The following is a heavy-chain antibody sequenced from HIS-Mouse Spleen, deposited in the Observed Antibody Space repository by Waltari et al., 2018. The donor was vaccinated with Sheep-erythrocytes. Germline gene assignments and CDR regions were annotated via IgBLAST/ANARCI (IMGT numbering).Heavy chain of an antibody. CDR3: ARVASGATFDY. V-gene: IGHV3-21*01. CDR2: ISSSRSYI. CDR1: GFTFSSYS. D-gene: IGHD1-26*01. J-gene: IGHJ4*02. Sequence: EVQLVESGGGLVKPGGSLRLSCAASGFTFSSYSMTWVRQAPGKWLEWLSSISSSRSYIYYAASVKGRLTISRDNAKNSLYLQMNSLRAEDTAVYYCARVASGATFDYWGQGTLVTVSS.